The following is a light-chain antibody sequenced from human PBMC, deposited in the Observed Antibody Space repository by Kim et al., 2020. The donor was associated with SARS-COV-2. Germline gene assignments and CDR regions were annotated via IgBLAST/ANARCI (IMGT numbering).Light chain of an antibody. J-gene: IGKJ2*01. V-gene: IGKV1-16*01. CDR2: AAS. CDR1: QDISSY. Sequence: SASVGDRVSITCRASQDISSYLAWFQQTPGKAPKSLIYAASNLQSGVPSRFSGSGSGADFTLTISSLQPEDFATYYCQQYNSYPLTFGQGTKLEI. CDR3: QQYNSYPLT.